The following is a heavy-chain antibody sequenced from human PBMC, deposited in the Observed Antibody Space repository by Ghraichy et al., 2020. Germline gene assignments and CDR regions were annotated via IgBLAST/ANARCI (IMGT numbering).Heavy chain of an antibody. CDR3: ARENRDGVIVAYYFDY. CDR1: GGSISSGGYY. Sequence: SETLSLTCTVSGGSISSGGYYWSWIRQHPGKGLEWIGYIYYSGSTYYNPSLKSRVTISVDTSKNQFSLKRSSVTAADTAVYYCARENRDGVIVAYYFDYWGQGTLVTVSS. J-gene: IGHJ4*02. CDR2: IYYSGST. V-gene: IGHV4-31*03. D-gene: IGHD2-21*01.